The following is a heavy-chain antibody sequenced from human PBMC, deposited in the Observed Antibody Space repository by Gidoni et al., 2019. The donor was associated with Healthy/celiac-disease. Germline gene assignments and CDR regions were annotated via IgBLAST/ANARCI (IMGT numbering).Heavy chain of an antibody. D-gene: IGHD3-10*01. CDR2: ISGSGGST. CDR1: GFPFSSYA. J-gene: IGHJ4*02. CDR3: VPDGSGSYYFDY. Sequence: EGQLLESGGGLVQPGGSLRLSCAASGFPFSSYAMSWVRQAPGRGLEWVSAISGSGGSTYYADNSKNTLYLQMNSLSAEATAVYYCVPDGSGSYYFDYWGQGTLVTVSS. V-gene: IGHV3-23*01.